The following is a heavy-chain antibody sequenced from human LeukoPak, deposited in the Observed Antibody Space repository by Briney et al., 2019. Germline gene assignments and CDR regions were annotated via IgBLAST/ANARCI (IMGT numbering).Heavy chain of an antibody. CDR3: ARGRRFLEWLSPHNWFDP. V-gene: IGHV1-8*01. CDR1: GYTFTSYD. J-gene: IGHJ5*02. Sequence: ASVTVSCKASGYTFTSYDINWVRQATGHGLESMGWMNPNSGNTGYAQKFQGRVTMSRNTSISTAYMELSSLRSEDTAVYYCARGRRFLEWLSPHNWFDPWGQGTLVTVSS. CDR2: MNPNSGNT. D-gene: IGHD3-3*01.